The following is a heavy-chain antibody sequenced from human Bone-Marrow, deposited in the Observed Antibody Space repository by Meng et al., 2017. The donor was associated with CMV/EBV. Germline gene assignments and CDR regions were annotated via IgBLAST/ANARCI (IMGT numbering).Heavy chain of an antibody. J-gene: IGHJ4*02. CDR3: ARGWGKLPQYVD. Sequence: SETLSLTCNVSGGFISTYYWSRIRRSPGKGLEWIGYISFDGFSNSNPSLRSRVLISLDKSRHNFSLKLTSVTAADTAIYYCARGWGKLPQYVDWGQGTLVTVSS. CDR1: GGFISTYY. D-gene: IGHD3-16*01. V-gene: IGHV4-59*01. CDR2: ISFDGFS.